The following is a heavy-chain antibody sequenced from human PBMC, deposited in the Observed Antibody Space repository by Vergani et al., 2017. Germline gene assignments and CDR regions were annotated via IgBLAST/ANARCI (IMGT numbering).Heavy chain of an antibody. CDR1: GLTSSYYG. D-gene: IGHD2-21*01. Sequence: QVHLVESGGGVVQPGRSLRLSCVVSGLTSSYYGMHWVRQAPGKGLEWVAVISYDGTQKYYADSVNGRFTIFRNNSKSTFYLHMNSLRTEDTAVYYSATCCCGTPGVQIGYFGEWCQGTLVSVSS. V-gene: IGHV3-30*03. CDR3: ATCCCGTPGVQIGYFGE. CDR2: ISYDGTQK. J-gene: IGHJ1*01.